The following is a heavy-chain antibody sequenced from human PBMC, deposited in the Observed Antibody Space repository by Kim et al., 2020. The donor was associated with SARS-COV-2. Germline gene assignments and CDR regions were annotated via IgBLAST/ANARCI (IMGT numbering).Heavy chain of an antibody. Sequence: GGSLRLSCTASGFTFSSYWMSWVRQAPGKGLEWVANIKQDGSEKYYVDSVKGRFTISRDNAKNSLYLQMNSLRAEDTAVYYCASDYWYNWNDGRTYYYYGMDVWGQGTTVTVSS. J-gene: IGHJ6*02. CDR1: GFTFSSYW. V-gene: IGHV3-7*01. CDR2: IKQDGSEK. CDR3: ASDYWYNWNDGRTYYYYGMDV. D-gene: IGHD1-1*01.